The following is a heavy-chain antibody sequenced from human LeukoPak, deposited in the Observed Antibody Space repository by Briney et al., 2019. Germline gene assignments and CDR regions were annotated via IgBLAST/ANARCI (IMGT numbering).Heavy chain of an antibody. CDR2: INQDGTEK. Sequence: PGGSLRLSCVASGFTFTSHWMSWVRQAPGKGLEWVANINQDGTEKHYVDSVKGRFTTSRDNAKNSQFLQMNSLRAEDTAVYCARDQLDPWGQGTLVTVSS. CDR1: GFTFTSHW. CDR3: ARDQLDP. J-gene: IGHJ5*02. V-gene: IGHV3-7*01.